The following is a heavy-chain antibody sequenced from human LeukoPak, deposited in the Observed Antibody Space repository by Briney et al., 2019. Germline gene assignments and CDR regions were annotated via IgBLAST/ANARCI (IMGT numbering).Heavy chain of an antibody. V-gene: IGHV4-39*07. Sequence: SETLSLTCTVSGGSISSSSYYWGWIRQPPGKGLEWIANIYYSGSTYLKSSLRSRVTISIDTSKNQFSLKLSSVTAADTAVYYCARAKGYCSSTSCYGIDYYYYMDVWGKGTTVTISS. CDR3: ARAKGYCSSTSCYGIDYYYYMDV. CDR2: IYYSGST. J-gene: IGHJ6*03. CDR1: GGSISSSSYY. D-gene: IGHD2-2*01.